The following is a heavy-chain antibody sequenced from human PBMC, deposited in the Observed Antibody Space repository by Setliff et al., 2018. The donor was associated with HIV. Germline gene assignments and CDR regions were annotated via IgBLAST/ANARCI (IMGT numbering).Heavy chain of an antibody. J-gene: IGHJ5*02. Sequence: PSETLSLTCTVSGGSISSYYWSWIRQPPGKGLEWLGHIYSSGSTNYNPSLKSRVTISVDTSKNQFSLKLSSVTAADTAVYFCARQTYYYDNSGHNWFDPWGQGTLVTVSS. V-gene: IGHV4-59*08. D-gene: IGHD3-22*01. CDR2: IYSSGST. CDR1: GGSISSYY. CDR3: ARQTYYYDNSGHNWFDP.